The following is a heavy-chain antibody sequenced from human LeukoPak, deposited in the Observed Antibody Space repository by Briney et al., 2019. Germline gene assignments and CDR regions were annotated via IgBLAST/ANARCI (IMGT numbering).Heavy chain of an antibody. Sequence: PSETLSLTCTVSGGSISHYYWSWIRQPPGKGLEWIGYIYYSGTTNYNPSLKGRVTISVDTSKKQFSLKLNSVTAADTAVYYCAREDPRTKVPEGMDVWGQGTTVTVSS. CDR3: AREDPRTKVPEGMDV. CDR1: GGSISHYY. J-gene: IGHJ6*02. D-gene: IGHD4/OR15-4a*01. CDR2: IYYSGTT. V-gene: IGHV4-59*01.